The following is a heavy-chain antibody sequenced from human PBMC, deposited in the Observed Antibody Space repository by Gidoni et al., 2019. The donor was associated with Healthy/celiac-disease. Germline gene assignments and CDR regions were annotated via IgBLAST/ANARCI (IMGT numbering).Heavy chain of an antibody. J-gene: IGHJ6*02. D-gene: IGHD6-19*01. CDR3: ARETVIAVAGYYYYGMDV. CDR2: IYTSGST. CDR1: GGSISSYY. Sequence: QVQLQESGPGLVKPSETLSLTCTIPGGSISSYYWSWIRQPAGKGLEWIGRIYTSGSTNYNPSLKSRVTMSVDTSKNQFSLKLSSVTAADTAVYYCARETVIAVAGYYYYGMDVWGQGTTVTVSS. V-gene: IGHV4-4*07.